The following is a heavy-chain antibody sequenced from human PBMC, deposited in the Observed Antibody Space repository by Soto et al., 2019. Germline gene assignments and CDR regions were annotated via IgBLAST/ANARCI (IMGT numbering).Heavy chain of an antibody. CDR3: ARDREGLGTIFGAPEVDI. D-gene: IGHD3-3*01. J-gene: IGHJ3*02. Sequence: GGSLRLSCAASGFTFSSYGMHWVRQAPGKGLEWVAVIWYDGSNKYYADSVKGRFTISRDNSKNTLYLQMNSLRAEDTAVYYCARDREGLGTIFGAPEVDIWGQGTMVTVSS. CDR2: IWYDGSNK. V-gene: IGHV3-33*01. CDR1: GFTFSSYG.